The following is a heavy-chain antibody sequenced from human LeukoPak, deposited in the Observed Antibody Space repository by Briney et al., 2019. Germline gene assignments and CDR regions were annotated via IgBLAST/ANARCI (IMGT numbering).Heavy chain of an antibody. CDR1: GGSISNYY. D-gene: IGHD3-10*01. CDR2: INYSGST. Sequence: PSETLSLTCTVSGGSISNYYWNWIRQPPGKGLEWIGYINYSGSTKYNPSLKSRVIISVDTSKNQFSLKLSSVTAADTAVYYCARGLFGEFFYYYYVDVWGKGTTVTVSS. J-gene: IGHJ6*03. V-gene: IGHV4-59*12. CDR3: ARGLFGEFFYYYYVDV.